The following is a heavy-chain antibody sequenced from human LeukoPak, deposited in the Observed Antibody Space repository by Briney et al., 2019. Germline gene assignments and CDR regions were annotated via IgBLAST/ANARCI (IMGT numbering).Heavy chain of an antibody. J-gene: IGHJ3*02. CDR3: ARDPSAFDI. V-gene: IGHV3-7*05. CDR2: IKQDGSEK. Sequence: GGSLRLSCAATGFTFSDYWMSWVRQAPGKGLEWVANIKQDGSEKYYVDSVKGRCTISRDNAKNSLHLQMNSLRAEDTAVYYCARDPSAFDIWGQGTMVTVSS. CDR1: GFTFSDYW.